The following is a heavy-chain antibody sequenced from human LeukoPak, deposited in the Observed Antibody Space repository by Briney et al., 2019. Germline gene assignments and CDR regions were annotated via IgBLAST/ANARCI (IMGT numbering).Heavy chain of an antibody. CDR2: INPNSGGT. D-gene: IGHD3-10*01. CDR3: ARDLDYYGSGSIFNI. V-gene: IGHV1-2*02. CDR1: GYTFTAYS. Sequence: SVKVSCKASGYTFTAYSMHWVRQAPGQGLEWMGWINPNSGGTNYAQKFQGRVTMTRDTSITTAYMGLSRLRSDDTAVYYCARDLDYYGSGSIFNIWGQGTMVTV. J-gene: IGHJ3*02.